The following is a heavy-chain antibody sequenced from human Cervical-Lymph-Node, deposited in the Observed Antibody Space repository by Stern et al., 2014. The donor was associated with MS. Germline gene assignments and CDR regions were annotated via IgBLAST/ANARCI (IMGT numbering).Heavy chain of an antibody. V-gene: IGHV1-18*01. D-gene: IGHD3-16*01. J-gene: IGHJ4*02. CDR3: ARTYVRAFDY. CDR2: ISAYNGDT. CDR1: GYTFTNYG. Sequence: QLVQSGSEVKKPGASVKVSCKASGYTFTNYGITWVRQAPGRGLEWMGWISAYNGDTNYAQNLQGRVTMTTDTSMTTAYMELRSLRSDDPAVYYCARTYVRAFDYWGQGSLVTVSS.